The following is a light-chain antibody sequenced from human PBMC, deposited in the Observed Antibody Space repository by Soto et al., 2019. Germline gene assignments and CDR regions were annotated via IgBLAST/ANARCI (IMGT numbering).Light chain of an antibody. CDR3: HQFSFSHT. J-gene: IGKJ4*01. CDR1: QGIANF. CDR2: KAS. V-gene: IGKV1-5*03. Sequence: IQLTQSPSSLSASVGDRVTISCRASQGIANFLAWYQQKPGKAPKLLIYKASTLESGVPSRFSGTGSGTEFTLTISSLQPDDFATYYCHQFSFSHTFGGGTKVEIK.